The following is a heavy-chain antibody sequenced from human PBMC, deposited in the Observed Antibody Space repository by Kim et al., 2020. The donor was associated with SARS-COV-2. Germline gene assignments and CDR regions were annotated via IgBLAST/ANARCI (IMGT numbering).Heavy chain of an antibody. Sequence: GGSLRLSCAXSGFTFSSYAMSWVRQAPGKGLEWVSAISGSGGSTYYADSVKGRFTISRDNSKNTLYLQMNSLRAEDTAVYYCAKGDYYDNCGYYLNHDAFDIWGQGTMVTVSS. CDR1: GFTFSSYA. V-gene: IGHV3-23*01. CDR2: ISGSGGST. J-gene: IGHJ3*02. D-gene: IGHD3-22*01. CDR3: AKGDYYDNCGYYLNHDAFDI.